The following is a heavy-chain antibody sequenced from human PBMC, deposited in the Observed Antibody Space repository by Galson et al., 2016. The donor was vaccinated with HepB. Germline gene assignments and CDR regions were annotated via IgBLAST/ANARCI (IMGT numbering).Heavy chain of an antibody. CDR3: ARVPYYYYFYMDV. D-gene: IGHD2-21*01. J-gene: IGHJ6*03. Sequence: SLRLSCAASGFTFSSYWMSWVRQAPGKGLEWVANIKQDGSEKYYVDSVKGRFTISRDNAKNALYLQTNSLRAEDTAVYFCARVPYYYYFYMDVWGKGTTVTVSS. V-gene: IGHV3-7*03. CDR2: IKQDGSEK. CDR1: GFTFSSYW.